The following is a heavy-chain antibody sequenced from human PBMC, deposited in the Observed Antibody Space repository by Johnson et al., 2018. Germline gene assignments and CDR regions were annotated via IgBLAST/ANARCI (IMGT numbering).Heavy chain of an antibody. Sequence: VQLVQSGEGLVQPGGSLRLSCAASGFTFSNYAMHWVRQAPGKGLEYVSAISSSSSTIYYADSVKGRFTISRDNAKNSLFLQMNNLRDEDTAVYYCARDLFIVWERYAMDVWGQGTTVTVSS. CDR3: ARDLFIVWERYAMDV. CDR1: GFTFSNYA. CDR2: ISSSSSTI. V-gene: IGHV3-48*02. J-gene: IGHJ6*02. D-gene: IGHD3-16*01.